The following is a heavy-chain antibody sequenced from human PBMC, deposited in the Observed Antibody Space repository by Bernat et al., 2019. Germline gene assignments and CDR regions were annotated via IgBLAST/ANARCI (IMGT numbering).Heavy chain of an antibody. CDR2: IHYSGST. J-gene: IGHJ4*02. D-gene: IGHD1-1*01. CDR1: GGSISSYY. CDR3: ARKGLSLPPNWTFDY. Sequence: QMQLQESGPGLVKPSETLSLTCTVSGGSISSYYWSWIRQPPGKGLEWIGYIHYSGSTNYNPSLKSRVTISVDTSKTQFSLKLSSVTAADTALYYCARKGLSLPPNWTFDYWGQGTLVTVSS. V-gene: IGHV4-59*08.